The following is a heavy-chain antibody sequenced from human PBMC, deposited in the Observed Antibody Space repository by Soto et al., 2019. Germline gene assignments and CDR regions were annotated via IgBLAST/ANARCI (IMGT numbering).Heavy chain of an antibody. Sequence: GGSLRLSCAASGFTFSSYGMHWVRQAPGKGLEWVAVISYDGSNKYYADSVKGRFTISRDNSKNTLYLQMNSLGAEDTAGYYCAKGGYYYYGMDVWGQGTTVTVSS. CDR3: AKGGYYYYGMDV. CDR1: GFTFSSYG. V-gene: IGHV3-30*18. CDR2: ISYDGSNK. J-gene: IGHJ6*02. D-gene: IGHD3-16*01.